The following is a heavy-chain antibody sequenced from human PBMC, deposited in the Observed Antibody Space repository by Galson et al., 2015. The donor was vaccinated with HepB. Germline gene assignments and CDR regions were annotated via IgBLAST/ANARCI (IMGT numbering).Heavy chain of an antibody. CDR2: INTNTGNP. D-gene: IGHD6-13*01. Sequence: SVKVSCKASGYTFTSYAMNWVRQAPGQGLEWMGWINTNTGNPTYAQGFTGRFVFSLDTSVSTAYLQISSLKAEDTAVYYCARVLPRQQLVPPFDYWGQGTLVTVSS. V-gene: IGHV7-4-1*02. CDR3: ARVLPRQQLVPPFDY. CDR1: GYTFTSYA. J-gene: IGHJ4*02.